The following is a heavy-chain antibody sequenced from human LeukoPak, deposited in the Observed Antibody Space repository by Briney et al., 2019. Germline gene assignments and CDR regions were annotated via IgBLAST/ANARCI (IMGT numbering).Heavy chain of an antibody. D-gene: IGHD1-26*01. CDR2: IYTSGST. Sequence: SETLSLTCTVSGGSISSGSYYWSWIRQPAGKGLEWIGRIYTSGSTNYNPSLKSRVTISVDTSKNQFSLKLSSVTAADTAVYYCARYGRDIGGSLFIDYWGQGTLVTVSS. CDR3: ARYGRDIGGSLFIDY. V-gene: IGHV4-61*02. J-gene: IGHJ4*02. CDR1: GGSISSGSYY.